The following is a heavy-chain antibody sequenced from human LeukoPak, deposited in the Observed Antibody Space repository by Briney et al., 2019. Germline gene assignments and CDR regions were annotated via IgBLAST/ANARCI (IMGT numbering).Heavy chain of an antibody. V-gene: IGHV3-11*01. D-gene: IGHD3-10*01. Sequence: GGSLRLSCAASGFTLSDYYMSWIRQAPGNGLEWISYISDSGSTIYYANSVKGRFPISRDNAKNSLYLQMSSLRAEDTAVYYCAKFGAYRYYYYYYGMDVWGQGTTVTVSS. J-gene: IGHJ6*02. CDR3: AKFGAYRYYYYYYGMDV. CDR2: ISDSGSTI. CDR1: GFTLSDYY.